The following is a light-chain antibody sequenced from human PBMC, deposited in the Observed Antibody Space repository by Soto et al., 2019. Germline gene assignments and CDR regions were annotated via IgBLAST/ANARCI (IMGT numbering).Light chain of an antibody. CDR3: SSYAGSNWYV. Sequence: QSVLTQPPSVSGAPGQRVTISCTGSSSNIGAGYDVHWYQQLPGTAPKLLIYGNSNRPSGVPDRFSGSKSGTSASLAITGLQAEDVADYYCSSYAGSNWYVFVTVTKVT. CDR2: GNS. J-gene: IGLJ1*01. V-gene: IGLV1-40*01. CDR1: SSNIGAGYD.